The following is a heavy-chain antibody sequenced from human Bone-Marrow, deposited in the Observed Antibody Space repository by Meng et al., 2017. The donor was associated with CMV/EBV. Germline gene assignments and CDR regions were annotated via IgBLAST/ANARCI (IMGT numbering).Heavy chain of an antibody. CDR2: IGTAGDT. J-gene: IGHJ6*02. V-gene: IGHV3-13*01. Sequence: GESLKISCAASGFTFSSYDMHWVRQATGKGLEWVSAIGTAGDTYYPGCVKGRFTISRENAKNSLYLQMNSLRAGDTAVYYCARIHYYYGMDVWGQGTTVTVSS. CDR3: ARIHYYYGMDV. CDR1: GFTFSSYD.